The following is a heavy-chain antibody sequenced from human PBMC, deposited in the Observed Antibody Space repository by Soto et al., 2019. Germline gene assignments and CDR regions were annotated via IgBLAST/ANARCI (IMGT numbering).Heavy chain of an antibody. J-gene: IGHJ3*02. D-gene: IGHD3-22*01. Sequence: GGSLELTSAASGFPFCIYALSWVRQAPGKGLEWVSAISGSGGSTYYADSVKGRFTISRGNSKNTLYLQMNSLRAEDTAVSYSAKEGLYYDSRGVYAFDIWRQGPIITVS. V-gene: IGHV3-23*01. CDR1: GFPFCIYA. CDR3: AKEGLYYDSRGVYAFDI. CDR2: ISGSGGST.